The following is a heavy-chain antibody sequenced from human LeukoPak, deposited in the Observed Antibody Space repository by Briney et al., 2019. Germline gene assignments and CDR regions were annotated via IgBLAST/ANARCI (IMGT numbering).Heavy chain of an antibody. CDR1: GGSISSYY. CDR2: IYYSGST. V-gene: IGHV4-59*01. J-gene: IGHJ5*02. D-gene: IGHD3-16*01. CDR3: ARDGGDNWFDP. Sequence: SETLSLTCTVSGGSISSYYWSWIRQPPGKGLEWIGYIYYSGSTNYNPSLKSRVTISETSKNQFSLKLRSVTAADTAVYYCARDGGDNWFDPWGQGTLVTVSS.